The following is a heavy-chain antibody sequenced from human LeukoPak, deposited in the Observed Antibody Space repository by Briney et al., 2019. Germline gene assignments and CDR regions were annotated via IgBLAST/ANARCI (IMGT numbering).Heavy chain of an antibody. J-gene: IGHJ4*02. CDR2: TYSSGNT. CDR3: ARLKISGVAIVDY. CDR1: GDSISSGSYY. V-gene: IGHV4-39*01. Sequence: SETLSLTCTVSGDSISSGSYYWGWIRQPPGKGLEWIGSTYSSGNTFYNPSLKSRVSISVDTSKNQFSLKLISVTAADTAVYFCARLKISGVAIVDYWGQGTLVTVSS. D-gene: IGHD3-3*01.